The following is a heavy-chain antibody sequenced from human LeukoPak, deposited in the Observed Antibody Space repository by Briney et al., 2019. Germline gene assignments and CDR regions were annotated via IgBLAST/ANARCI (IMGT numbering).Heavy chain of an antibody. CDR1: GYTFTSYG. J-gene: IGHJ6*03. D-gene: IGHD5-18*01. CDR2: MNPNNGDT. Sequence: GASVKVSCKASGYTFTSYGISWVRQAPGQGLEWMGWMNPNNGDTGYAQKFQGRVTMTRDTSLSTAYMELSSLRSEDTAVYYCARDCHDSYGHNYYYYYMDVWGKGTTVTVSS. V-gene: IGHV1-8*02. CDR3: ARDCHDSYGHNYYYYYMDV.